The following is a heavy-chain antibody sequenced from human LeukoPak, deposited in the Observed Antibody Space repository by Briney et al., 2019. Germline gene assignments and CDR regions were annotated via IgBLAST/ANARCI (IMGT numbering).Heavy chain of an antibody. J-gene: IGHJ6*03. D-gene: IGHD7-27*01. CDR1: SGSITNYY. Sequence: PSETLSLTCTVSSGSITNYYWSWIRQPPGKGLEWIGFIYYSGNTNYNPSLKSRVTISVDRSNNQFSLKLSSVTAADTALYYCARDLGSGYMDVWGKGTTVTVSS. CDR3: ARDLGSGYMDV. CDR2: IYYSGNT. V-gene: IGHV4-59*01.